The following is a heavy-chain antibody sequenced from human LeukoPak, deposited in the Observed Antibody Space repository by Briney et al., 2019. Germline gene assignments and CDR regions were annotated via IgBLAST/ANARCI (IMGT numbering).Heavy chain of an antibody. J-gene: IGHJ4*02. CDR1: GFTFSSYE. D-gene: IGHD3-22*01. CDR3: ARERRYYDSSGYSY. V-gene: IGHV4-34*01. CDR2: INHSGST. Sequence: GSLRLSCAASGFTFSSYEMNWIRQPPGKGLEWIGEINHSGSTNYNPSLKSRVTISVDTSKNQFSLKLSSVTAADTAVYYCARERRYYDSSGYSYWGQGTLVTVSS.